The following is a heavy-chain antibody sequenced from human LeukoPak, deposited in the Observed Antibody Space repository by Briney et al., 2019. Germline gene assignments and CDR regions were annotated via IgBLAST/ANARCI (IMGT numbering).Heavy chain of an antibody. J-gene: IGHJ4*02. V-gene: IGHV3-7*01. Sequence: GGSLRLSCAASGFTFSRNWMSWVCQAPGKGLEWVASIKEDGSEKYYVDSGKGGFTISRDNVKNSLFLQMNSLRIEDTAMYYCARDQPRITNDFWGQGTLVTVSS. CDR2: IKEDGSEK. CDR3: ARDQPRITNDF. CDR1: GFTFSRNW. D-gene: IGHD1-14*01.